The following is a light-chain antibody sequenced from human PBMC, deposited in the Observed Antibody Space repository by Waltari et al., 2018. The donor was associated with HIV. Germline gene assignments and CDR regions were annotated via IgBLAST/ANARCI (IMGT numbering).Light chain of an antibody. Sequence: SSVLTQPPSVSVAPGQTVSMTCEGNNVGSKDVHWYQQKPGQAPVLVVYDDSDRPSGIPERCSGSKSGNTATLSISRVEVGDGADYYCQVWDIISAYVIFGGGTKLTVL. J-gene: IGLJ2*01. CDR1: NVGSKD. CDR3: QVWDIISAYVI. V-gene: IGLV3-21*02. CDR2: DDS.